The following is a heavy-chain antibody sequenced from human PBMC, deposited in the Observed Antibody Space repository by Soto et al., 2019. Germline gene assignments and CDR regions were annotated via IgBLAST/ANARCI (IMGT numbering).Heavy chain of an antibody. V-gene: IGHV5-10-1*01. CDR1: GYSFTSYW. J-gene: IGHJ4*02. D-gene: IGHD5-12*01. CDR2: IDPSDSYT. Sequence: PGESLKISCKGSGYSFTSYWISWVRQMPGKGLEWMGRIDPSDSYTNYSPSFQGHVTISADKSISTAYLQWSSLKASDTAMYYCARHPRGYSGYDSTSPLDYWGQGTLVTVSS. CDR3: ARHPRGYSGYDSTSPLDY.